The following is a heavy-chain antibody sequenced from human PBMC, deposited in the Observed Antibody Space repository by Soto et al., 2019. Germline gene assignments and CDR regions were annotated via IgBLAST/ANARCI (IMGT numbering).Heavy chain of an antibody. CDR3: ARMASAGTLNWFDP. Sequence: ASVKVSCKTSGYTFNTYGISWVRQAAGQGLEWLGWMNPGSGKTGYASKFQGRVAMTRDASTGTSHLELSSLTSDDTAVYYCARMASAGTLNWFDPWGQGTLVTVSS. V-gene: IGHV1-8*02. J-gene: IGHJ5*02. D-gene: IGHD6-13*01. CDR2: MNPGSGKT. CDR1: GYTFNTYG.